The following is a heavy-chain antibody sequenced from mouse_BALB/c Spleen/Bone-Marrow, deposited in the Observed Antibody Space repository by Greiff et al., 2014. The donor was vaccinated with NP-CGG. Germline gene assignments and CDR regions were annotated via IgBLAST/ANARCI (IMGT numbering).Heavy chain of an antibody. J-gene: IGHJ4*01. CDR1: GFSLTNYG. CDR2: IWADGST. D-gene: IGHD1-2*01. Sequence: VKLVESGPGLVAPSQSLSITCTVSGFSLTNYGVHWVRQPPGKGLEWLGVIWADGSTNYNSALMSRQSISKDNAKSQVFFKMNSLQTDDTAMYYCARITTATGAMDYWGQGTSVTVSS. CDR3: ARITTATGAMDY. V-gene: IGHV2-9*02.